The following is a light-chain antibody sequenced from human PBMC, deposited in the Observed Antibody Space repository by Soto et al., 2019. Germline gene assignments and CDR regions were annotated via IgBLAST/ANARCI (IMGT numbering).Light chain of an antibody. V-gene: IGKV3-15*01. CDR1: QSVSSN. J-gene: IGKJ1*01. Sequence: EIVMTQSPATLSVSPGERATLSCRASQSVSSNLAWYQQKPGQAPRLLIYGASTLPTGIPAKFSGSGSCTEFTLNISSLQSEDFAVYYCQKYNNWPWTFGQGTKVEIK. CDR2: GAS. CDR3: QKYNNWPWT.